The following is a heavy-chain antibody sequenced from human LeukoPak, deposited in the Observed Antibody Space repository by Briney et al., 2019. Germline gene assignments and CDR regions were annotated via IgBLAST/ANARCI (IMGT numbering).Heavy chain of an antibody. J-gene: IGHJ4*02. CDR2: INPNSGGT. D-gene: IGHD3-3*01. Sequence: ASVKVSCEASGYTFTGYYMHWVRQAPGQGLEWMGWINPNSGGTNYAQKFQGRVTMTRDTSISTAYMELSRLRSDDTAVYYCARAARITIFGVVIITLDYWGQGTLVTVSS. V-gene: IGHV1-2*02. CDR3: ARAARITIFGVVIITLDY. CDR1: GYTFTGYY.